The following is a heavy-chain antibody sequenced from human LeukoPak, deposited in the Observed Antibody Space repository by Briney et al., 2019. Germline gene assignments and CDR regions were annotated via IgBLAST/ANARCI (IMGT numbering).Heavy chain of an antibody. Sequence: SVKDSCKASGGTFSSYAISWVRQAPGQGLEWMGGIIPIFGTANYAQKFQGRVTITADESTSTAYMELSSLRSEDTAVYYCAILAAADRRLYYYYYMDVWGKGTTVTVSS. CDR1: GGTFSSYA. V-gene: IGHV1-69*13. CDR2: IIPIFGTA. CDR3: AILAAADRRLYYYYYMDV. D-gene: IGHD6-13*01. J-gene: IGHJ6*03.